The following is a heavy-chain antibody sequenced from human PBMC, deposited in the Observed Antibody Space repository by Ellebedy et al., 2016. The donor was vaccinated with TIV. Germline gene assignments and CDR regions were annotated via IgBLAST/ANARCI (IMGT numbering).Heavy chain of an antibody. V-gene: IGHV1-18*01. Sequence: ASVKVSXXASGYTFTSYAMHWVRQAPGQGLEWMGWISAYNGNTNYAQKLQGRVTMTTDTSTSTAYMELRSLRSDDTAVYYCARCFSSTSCYSDYWGQGTLVTVSS. CDR3: ARCFSSTSCYSDY. J-gene: IGHJ4*02. CDR1: GYTFTSYA. D-gene: IGHD2-2*01. CDR2: ISAYNGNT.